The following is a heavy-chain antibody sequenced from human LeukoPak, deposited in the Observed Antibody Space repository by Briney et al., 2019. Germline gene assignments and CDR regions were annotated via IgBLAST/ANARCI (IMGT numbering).Heavy chain of an antibody. CDR3: ARGRSIFGVVIGDNDYYYYMDV. J-gene: IGHJ6*03. D-gene: IGHD3-3*02. CDR2: IYYSGST. V-gene: IGHV4-59*01. Sequence: SETLSLTCTVSGGSISSYYWSWIRQPPGKGLEWIGYIYYSGSTNYNPSLKSRVTISVDTSKNQFSLKLSSVTAADTAVYYCARGRSIFGVVIGDNDYYYYMDVWGKGTTVTVSS. CDR1: GGSISSYY.